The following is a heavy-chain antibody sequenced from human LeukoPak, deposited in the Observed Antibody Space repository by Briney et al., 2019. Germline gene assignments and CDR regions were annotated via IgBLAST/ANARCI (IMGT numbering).Heavy chain of an antibody. J-gene: IGHJ4*02. CDR3: AKAVGATLKALFDY. D-gene: IGHD1-26*01. V-gene: IGHV3-23*01. CDR2: ISGSGGST. Sequence: PGAPLRLSCAASGFTFSSYAMSWVRQAPGKGLEWVSAISGSGGSTYYADSVKGRLTISRDNSKNTLYLQMNSLRAEDTAVYYCAKAVGATLKALFDYWGQGTLVTVSS. CDR1: GFTFSSYA.